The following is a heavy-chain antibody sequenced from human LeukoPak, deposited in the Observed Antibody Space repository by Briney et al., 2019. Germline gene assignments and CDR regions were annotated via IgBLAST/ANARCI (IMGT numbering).Heavy chain of an antibody. CDR1: GFTFSSYE. CDR2: ISSSGSTI. V-gene: IGHV3-48*03. CDR3: AILTWIQDY. J-gene: IGHJ4*02. Sequence: GGSLRLSCAASGFTFSSYEMNWVRQAPGKGLEWVSYISSSGSTIYYADSVKGRFTISRDNAKNSLYLQMNSLRAEDTAVYYCAILTWIQDYWGQGTLVTVSS. D-gene: IGHD5-18*01.